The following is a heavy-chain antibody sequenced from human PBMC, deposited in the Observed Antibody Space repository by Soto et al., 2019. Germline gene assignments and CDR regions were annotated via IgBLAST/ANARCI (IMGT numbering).Heavy chain of an antibody. V-gene: IGHV3-7*01. D-gene: IGHD2-15*01. CDR2: IKQDGNEK. CDR3: VRGCGRPICPYYLDV. CDR1: GFTFSTYW. Sequence: EVQLVESGGGLVQPGGSLRLSCVASGFTFSTYWMSWVRLAPGTGLEWVATIKQDGNEKHYVDSVKGRFAISRDNAENSLYLQMSGLRPDDTVVYYCVRGCGRPICPYYLDVWGEGTAVTVSS. J-gene: IGHJ6*03.